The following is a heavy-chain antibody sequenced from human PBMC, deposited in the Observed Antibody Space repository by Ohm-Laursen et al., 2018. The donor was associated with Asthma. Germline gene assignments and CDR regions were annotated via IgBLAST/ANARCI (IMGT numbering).Heavy chain of an antibody. D-gene: IGHD1-7*01. J-gene: IGHJ3*02. Sequence: SDTLSLTCAVYGGSFSGYYWSWIRQPPGKGLEWIGEINHSGSTNYNPSLKSRVTISVDTSKNQFSLKLSSVTAADTAVYYCARLYRYNWNYLNGAFDIWGQGTMVTVSS. CDR1: GGSFSGYY. CDR3: ARLYRYNWNYLNGAFDI. V-gene: IGHV4-34*01. CDR2: INHSGST.